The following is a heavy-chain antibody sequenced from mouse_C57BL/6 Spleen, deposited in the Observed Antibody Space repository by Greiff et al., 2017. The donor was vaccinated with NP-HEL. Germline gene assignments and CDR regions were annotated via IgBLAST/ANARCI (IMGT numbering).Heavy chain of an antibody. Sequence: DVMLVESGGGLVQPGGSLKLSCAASGFTFSDYGMAWVRQAPRKGPEWVAFISNLAYSIYYADTMTGRFTISRENAKNTLYLEMSSLRSEDTAMYYCARLYGSSPYYAMDYWGQGTSVTVSS. V-gene: IGHV5-15*01. CDR2: ISNLAYSI. CDR1: GFTFSDYG. D-gene: IGHD1-1*01. J-gene: IGHJ4*01. CDR3: ARLYGSSPYYAMDY.